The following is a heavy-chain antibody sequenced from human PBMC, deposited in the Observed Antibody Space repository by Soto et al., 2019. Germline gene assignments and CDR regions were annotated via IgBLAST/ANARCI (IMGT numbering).Heavy chain of an antibody. D-gene: IGHD2-15*01. CDR2: INTDGLS. CDR1: GVSITSYY. Sequence: SETLSLTCSVSGVSITSYYWSRIRQSAGGGLEWMGRINTDGLSTYSPSFKSRLTMSLDTSKNQVSLRLISVTAADTAVYFCARVPVAVAATEDYYGLDVWGQGTTVTVSS. V-gene: IGHV4-4*07. CDR3: ARVPVAVAATEDYYGLDV. J-gene: IGHJ6*02.